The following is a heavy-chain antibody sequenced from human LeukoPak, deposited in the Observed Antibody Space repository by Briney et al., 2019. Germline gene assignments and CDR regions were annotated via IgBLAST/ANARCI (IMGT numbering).Heavy chain of an antibody. D-gene: IGHD3-22*01. CDR3: ASISSGYLPNDY. CDR2: IIPIFGTA. Sequence: SVKVSCKASGGTFSSYAISWVRQAPGQGLEWMGGIIPIFGTANYAQKFQGRVTITADESTSTAYMELSSLRSEDTAVYYCASISSGYLPNDYWGQGALVTVSS. CDR1: GGTFSSYA. V-gene: IGHV1-69*13. J-gene: IGHJ4*02.